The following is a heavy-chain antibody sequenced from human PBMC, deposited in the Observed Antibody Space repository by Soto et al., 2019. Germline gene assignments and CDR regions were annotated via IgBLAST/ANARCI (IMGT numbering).Heavy chain of an antibody. Sequence: GGSLRLSCAASGFTFSSYSMNWVRQAPGKGLEWVSSISSSSSYIYYADSVKGRFTISRDNAKYSLYLQMNSLRAEDTAVYYCARVLDDSSGYYPSAFDIWGQGTMVTVS. J-gene: IGHJ3*02. V-gene: IGHV3-21*01. CDR1: GFTFSSYS. CDR3: ARVLDDSSGYYPSAFDI. D-gene: IGHD3-22*01. CDR2: ISSSSSYI.